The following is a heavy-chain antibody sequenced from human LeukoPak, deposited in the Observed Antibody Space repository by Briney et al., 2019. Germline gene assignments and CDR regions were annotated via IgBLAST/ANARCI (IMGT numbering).Heavy chain of an antibody. J-gene: IGHJ4*02. CDR3: ARGPHTGVNYYDSSGYYY. D-gene: IGHD3-22*01. CDR2: INHSGST. Sequence: SETLSLTCAVYGGSFSGYYWSWIRQPPGKGLEWIGEINHSGSTNYNPSLKSRVTISVDTSKNQFSLKLSSVNAADTAVYYCARGPHTGVNYYDSSGYYYWGQGTLVTVSS. CDR1: GGSFSGYY. V-gene: IGHV4-34*01.